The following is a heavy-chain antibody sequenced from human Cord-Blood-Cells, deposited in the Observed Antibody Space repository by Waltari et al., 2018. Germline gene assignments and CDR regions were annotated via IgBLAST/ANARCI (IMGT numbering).Heavy chain of an antibody. D-gene: IGHD1-26*01. V-gene: IGHV1-2*06. CDR2: INPHSGGT. Sequence: QVQLVQSGAEVKKPGASVKVSCKASGYTFTGYYMHWVRQAPGQGLEWMGRINPHSGGTNYAQKFQGRVTMTRDTSSSTAYMELSRLRSDDTAVYYCARARWELLLDYWGQGTLVTVSS. J-gene: IGHJ4*02. CDR1: GYTFTGYY. CDR3: ARARWELLLDY.